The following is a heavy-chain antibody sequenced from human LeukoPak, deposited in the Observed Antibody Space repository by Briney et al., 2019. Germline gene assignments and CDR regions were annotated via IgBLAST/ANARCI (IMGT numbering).Heavy chain of an antibody. CDR1: GGSVSTNSYY. CDR2: IYHGGRT. V-gene: IGHV4-39*01. J-gene: IGHJ4*02. Sequence: PSETLSLTCTVSGGSVSTNSYYWALFRQPPGEGLEWIGSIYHGGRTYYNPSLKSRVTISVDMSKNQFSLKLSSVTAADTAVYYCARGPTVTTDYWGQGTLVTVSS. D-gene: IGHD4-17*01. CDR3: ARGPTVTTDY.